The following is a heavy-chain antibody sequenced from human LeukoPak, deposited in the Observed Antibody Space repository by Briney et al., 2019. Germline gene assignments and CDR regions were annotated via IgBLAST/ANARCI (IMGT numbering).Heavy chain of an antibody. J-gene: IGHJ4*02. CDR1: GGTFSSYA. V-gene: IGHV1-69*06. D-gene: IGHD3-9*01. Sequence: VASVKVSCKASGGTFSSYAISWVRQAPGQGLEWMGGIIPIFGTANYAQKFQGRVTITADKSTSTAYMELSSLRSEDTAVYYCARDSAPHYDILTGYYNFDYWGQGTLVTVSS. CDR2: IIPIFGTA. CDR3: ARDSAPHYDILTGYYNFDY.